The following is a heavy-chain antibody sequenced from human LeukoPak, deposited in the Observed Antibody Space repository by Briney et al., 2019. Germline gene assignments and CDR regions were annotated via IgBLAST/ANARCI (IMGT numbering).Heavy chain of an antibody. D-gene: IGHD3-9*01. CDR1: GGFISSYY. CDR2: IYYSGST. V-gene: IGHV4-59*01. Sequence: PSETLSLTCTVSGGFISSYYWSWIRQPPGKGLEWIGYIYYSGSTNYNPSLKSRVTISVDTSKNQFSLKLSSVTAADTAVYYCARGGYDILTGYYGLDYWGQGTLVTVSS. J-gene: IGHJ4*02. CDR3: ARGGYDILTGYYGLDY.